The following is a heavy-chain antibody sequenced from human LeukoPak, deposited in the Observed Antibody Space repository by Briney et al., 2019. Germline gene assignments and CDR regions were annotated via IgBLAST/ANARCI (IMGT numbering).Heavy chain of an antibody. CDR2: IRYDGSNK. V-gene: IGHV3-30*02. D-gene: IGHD5-18*01. Sequence: GGSLRLSCAASGFTFSSYGMHWVRQAPGKGLEWVAFIRYDGSNKYYADSVKGRFTISRDNSKNTLYLQMNSLRAEDTAVYYCAKEGYSYGLRGDGYFDYWGQGTLVTVSS. J-gene: IGHJ4*02. CDR3: AKEGYSYGLRGDGYFDY. CDR1: GFTFSSYG.